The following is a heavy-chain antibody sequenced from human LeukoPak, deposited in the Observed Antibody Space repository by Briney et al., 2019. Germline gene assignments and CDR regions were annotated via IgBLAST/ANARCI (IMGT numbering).Heavy chain of an antibody. V-gene: IGHV3-7*01. CDR3: ARDEEPDYYDSSGYPFFQH. J-gene: IGHJ1*01. CDR2: IKQDGSEK. Sequence: GGSLRLSCAASGFTFSSYWMSWVRQAPGKGLEWVANIKQDGSEKYYVDSVKGRFTISRDNAKNSLYLQMNSLRVEDTAVYYCARDEEPDYYDSSGYPFFQHWGQGTLVTVSS. D-gene: IGHD3-22*01. CDR1: GFTFSSYW.